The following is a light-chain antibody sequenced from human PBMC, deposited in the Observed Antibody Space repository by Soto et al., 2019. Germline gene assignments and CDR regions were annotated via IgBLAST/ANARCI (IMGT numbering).Light chain of an antibody. V-gene: IGLV2-14*01. CDR1: SSDVGGYNY. Sequence: QSVLTQPASLSGSPGQSITISCTGTSSDVGGYNYVSWYQQHPGKAPKLMIYDVSYRPSGVSNRFSGSKSGNTASLTISGLQAEDEDDYYCSSYTSSSALVFGTGTKVTVL. CDR2: DVS. CDR3: SSYTSSSALV. J-gene: IGLJ1*01.